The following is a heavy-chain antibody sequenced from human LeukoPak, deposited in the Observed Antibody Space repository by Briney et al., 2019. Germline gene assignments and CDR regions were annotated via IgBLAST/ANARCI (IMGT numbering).Heavy chain of an antibody. CDR2: ISGNSGSI. Sequence: PGRSLRLSCAASGFTFDDYAMHWVRQAPGKGLEWVSGISGNSGSIGYADSVKGRFTISRDNAKNSLYLQMNSLRAEDTALYYCAKDRLDYWGQGTLVTVSS. CDR3: AKDRLDY. CDR1: GFTFDDYA. J-gene: IGHJ4*02. V-gene: IGHV3-9*01.